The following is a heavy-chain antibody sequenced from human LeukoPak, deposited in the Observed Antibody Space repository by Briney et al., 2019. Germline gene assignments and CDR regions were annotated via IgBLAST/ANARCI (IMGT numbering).Heavy chain of an antibody. J-gene: IGHJ4*02. D-gene: IGHD6-6*01. CDR1: GFTFSSYA. CDR2: ISGSGGST. V-gene: IGHV3-23*01. CDR3: AVDSSSWGYFDY. Sequence: GGSLRLSCAASGFTFSSYAMSWVRQAPGKGLEWVSAISGSGGSTYYADSVKGRFTISRDNSKNTLYLQMNSLRAEDTAVYYCAVDSSSWGYFDYWGQGTLVTVSS.